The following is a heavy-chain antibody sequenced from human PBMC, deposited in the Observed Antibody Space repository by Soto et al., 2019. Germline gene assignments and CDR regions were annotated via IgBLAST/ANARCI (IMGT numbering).Heavy chain of an antibody. V-gene: IGHV3-48*01. CDR2: ISSSSSTI. CDR3: ARGRAYCGGDCYTIDY. J-gene: IGHJ4*02. CDR1: GFIFSSYS. D-gene: IGHD2-21*02. Sequence: EVQLVESGGGLVQPGGSLRLSCAASGFIFSSYSMNWVRQAPGKGLEWVSYISSSSSTIYYADSVKGRFTISRDNAKNXLYLQMNSLRAEDTAVFYCARGRAYCGGDCYTIDYWGQGTLVTVSS.